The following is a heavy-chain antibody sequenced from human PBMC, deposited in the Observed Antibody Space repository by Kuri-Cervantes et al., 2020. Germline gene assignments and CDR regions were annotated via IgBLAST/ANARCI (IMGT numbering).Heavy chain of an antibody. V-gene: IGHV1-24*01. CDR2: FDPEDGET. Sequence: ASVKVSCKVSGYTLTELSMHWVRQAPGKGLEWRGGFDPEDGETSYAQKFQGRVTMTRDTSTSTVYMELSSLRSEDTAVYYCARWWFGELLSARGTTIHYYGMDVWGQGTTVTVSS. CDR1: GYTLTELS. CDR3: ARWWFGELLSARGTTIHYYGMDV. D-gene: IGHD3-10*01. J-gene: IGHJ6*02.